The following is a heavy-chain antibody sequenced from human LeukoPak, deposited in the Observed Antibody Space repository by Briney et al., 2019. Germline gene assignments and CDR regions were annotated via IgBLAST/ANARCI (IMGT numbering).Heavy chain of an antibody. CDR3: ASYSGYDSVDH. J-gene: IGHJ4*02. Sequence: SETLSLTCTVSGGSISSGGYYWGWNRQEKGRGLEWIRYIYYSGCTYYNPSLKSRLTISVVSSKDQFSLELSFVTTADTAVFYFASYSGYDSVDHWGQGTLVTVSS. CDR1: GGSISSGGYY. CDR2: IYYSGCT. V-gene: IGHV4-31*03. D-gene: IGHD5-12*01.